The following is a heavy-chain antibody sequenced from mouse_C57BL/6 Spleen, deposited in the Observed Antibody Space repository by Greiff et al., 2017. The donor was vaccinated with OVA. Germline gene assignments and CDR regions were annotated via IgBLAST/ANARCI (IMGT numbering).Heavy chain of an antibody. CDR2: IWSDGST. J-gene: IGHJ3*01. Sequence: QVQLQQSGPGLVAPSQSLSITCTVSGFSLTSYGVHWVRQPPGKGLEWLVVIWSDGSTTYNSALKSRLSISKDNSKSQVFLKMNSLQTDDTAMYYCARHEVFYGSSLAYWGQGTLVTVSA. V-gene: IGHV2-6-1*01. D-gene: IGHD1-1*01. CDR1: GFSLTSYG. CDR3: ARHEVFYGSSLAY.